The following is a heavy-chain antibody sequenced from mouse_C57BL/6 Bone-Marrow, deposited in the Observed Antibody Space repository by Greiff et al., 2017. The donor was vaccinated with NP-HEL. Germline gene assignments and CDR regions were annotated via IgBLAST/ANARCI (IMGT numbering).Heavy chain of an antibody. D-gene: IGHD1-1*01. V-gene: IGHV1-59*01. J-gene: IGHJ1*03. CDR1: GYTFTSYW. CDR2: IDPSDSYT. Sequence: QVQLQQPGAELVRPGTSVKLSCKASGYTFTSYWMHWVKQRPGQGLEWIGVIDPSDSYTNYNQKFKGKATLTVDTSSSTAYMQLSSLTSEDSAVYYYALYGSSYLNGYFDVWGTGTTVTVSS. CDR3: ALYGSSYLNGYFDV.